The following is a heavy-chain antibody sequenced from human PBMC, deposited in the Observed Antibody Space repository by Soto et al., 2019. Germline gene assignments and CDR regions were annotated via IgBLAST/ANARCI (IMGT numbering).Heavy chain of an antibody. CDR1: GGTFSSYA. J-gene: IGHJ3*02. D-gene: IGHD6-19*01. V-gene: IGHV1-69*06. Sequence: SVKVSCKASGGTFSSYAISWVRQAPGQGLEWMGGIIPIFGTANYAQKFQGRVTITADKSTSTAYMELSSLRSEDSAVYYCARVNTIAVAGDAFDIWGQGTMVTVSS. CDR3: ARVNTIAVAGDAFDI. CDR2: IIPIFGTA.